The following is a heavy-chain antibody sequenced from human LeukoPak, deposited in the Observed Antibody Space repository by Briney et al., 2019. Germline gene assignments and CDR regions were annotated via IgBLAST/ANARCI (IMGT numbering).Heavy chain of an antibody. V-gene: IGHV3-23*01. J-gene: IGHJ6*03. Sequence: GGSLRLSCAASGFTLSSYAMSWVRQAPGKGLEWVSAISDTGNTYHADSVKGRFTISRDSSKNTLYLQMNSLRAEDTAVYYCAKGSKEVLFTRDHHMDVWGKGTTVTVSS. D-gene: IGHD3-3*01. CDR2: ISDTGNT. CDR1: GFTLSSYA. CDR3: AKGSKEVLFTRDHHMDV.